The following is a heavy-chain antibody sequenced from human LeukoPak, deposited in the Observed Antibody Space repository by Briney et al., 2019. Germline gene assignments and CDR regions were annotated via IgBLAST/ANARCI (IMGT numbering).Heavy chain of an antibody. V-gene: IGHV4-59*08. CDR1: GDSISSYY. J-gene: IGHJ4*02. D-gene: IGHD6-13*01. CDR2: IHYSGST. CDR3: ARGAAATRDF. Sequence: SETLSLTCTVSGDSISSYYWSWIRQSPGKGLEWIGYIHYSGSTDYNPSLKSRVTISVDTSKNQFSLKLTSVTAADTAVYYCARGAAATRDFWGQGTLVTVSS.